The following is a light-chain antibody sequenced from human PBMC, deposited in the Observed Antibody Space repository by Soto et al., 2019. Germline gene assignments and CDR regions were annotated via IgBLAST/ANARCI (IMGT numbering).Light chain of an antibody. J-gene: IGLJ1*01. Sequence: QSALTQPASVSGSPGQSITISCTGTSCDVGSYNLVSWYQQHPGEAPKLMIYEVSKRPSGVSNRFSGSKSGNRASLTISGLQAEDEADYYCCSYAGSSSPVIFGTGTKLTVL. CDR3: CSYAGSSSPVI. V-gene: IGLV2-23*02. CDR2: EVS. CDR1: SCDVGSYNL.